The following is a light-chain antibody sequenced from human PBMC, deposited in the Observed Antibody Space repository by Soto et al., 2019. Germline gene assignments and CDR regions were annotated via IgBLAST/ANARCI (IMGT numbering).Light chain of an antibody. Sequence: DIQMTQSPSSLSVSVGDRVTITCRASQSISSYLNWYQQKPGKAPKLLIYAASSLQSGVPSRFSGSGSGTDFTLTISSLQPEDFTTNYCQQSYSKPWTFGQGTKVEIK. CDR2: AAS. J-gene: IGKJ1*01. V-gene: IGKV1-39*01. CDR3: QQSYSKPWT. CDR1: QSISSY.